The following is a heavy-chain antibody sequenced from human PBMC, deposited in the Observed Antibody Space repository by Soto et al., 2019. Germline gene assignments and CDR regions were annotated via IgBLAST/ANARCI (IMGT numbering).Heavy chain of an antibody. J-gene: IGHJ4*02. V-gene: IGHV3-23*01. CDR1: GFTFSSYA. CDR2: ISGRGGST. D-gene: IGHD2-15*01. Sequence: GGSLRLSCAASGFTFSSYAMSWVRQAPGKGLEWVAAISGRGGSTYYADSVKGRFTISRENYKNTLYLQMNSLRAEDWDVYCCAKDGWCYFDFDDWGQGTMVTVSS. CDR3: AKDGWCYFDFDD.